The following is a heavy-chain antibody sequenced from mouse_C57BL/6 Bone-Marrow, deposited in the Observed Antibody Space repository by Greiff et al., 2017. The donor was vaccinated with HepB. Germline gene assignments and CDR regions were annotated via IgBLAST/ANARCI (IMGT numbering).Heavy chain of an antibody. V-gene: IGHV14-3*01. CDR2: IDPANGNT. D-gene: IGHD3-2*01. Sequence: EVQLQQSVAELVRPGASVKLSCTASGFNIKNPYMHWVKQRPEQGLEWIGRIDPANGNTKYAPKFQGKATITADTSSNTAYLQLSSLTSEDTAIYYCARTETPFDYWGQGTTLTVSS. CDR3: ARTETPFDY. CDR1: GFNIKNPY. J-gene: IGHJ2*01.